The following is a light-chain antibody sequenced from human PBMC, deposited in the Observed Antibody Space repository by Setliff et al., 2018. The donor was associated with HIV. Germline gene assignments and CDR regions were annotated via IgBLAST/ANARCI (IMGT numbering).Light chain of an antibody. CDR3: SSYTTGSTRWV. J-gene: IGLJ3*02. CDR2: EVS. CDR1: SSDIGGYKY. V-gene: IGLV2-14*01. Sequence: QSVLTQPASVSGSPGQSITISCTGTSSDIGGYKYVSWYQQHPGKAPKLMIYEVSNRPPVVSDRFSGSKSGNTASLTISGLQAEDEADYFCSSYTTGSTRWVFGGGTKVTVL.